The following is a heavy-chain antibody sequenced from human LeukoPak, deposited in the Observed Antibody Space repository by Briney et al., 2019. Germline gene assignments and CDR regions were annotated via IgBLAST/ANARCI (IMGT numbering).Heavy chain of an antibody. CDR1: GFTFSTYA. D-gene: IGHD3-22*01. V-gene: IGHV3-33*08. Sequence: GGSLRLSCAASGFTFSTYAIHWVRQAPGKGLEWVAVIWYDGSNKYYADSVKGRFTISRDNSKNTLYLQMNSLRAEDTAVYYCARTPYYYDSSGYYPGAFDIWGQGTMVTVSS. J-gene: IGHJ3*02. CDR2: IWYDGSNK. CDR3: ARTPYYYDSSGYYPGAFDI.